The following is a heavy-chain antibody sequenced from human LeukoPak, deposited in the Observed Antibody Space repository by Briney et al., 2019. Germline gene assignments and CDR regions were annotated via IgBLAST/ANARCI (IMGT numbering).Heavy chain of an antibody. CDR2: ISSNGGTT. V-gene: IGHV3-64*01. J-gene: IGHJ3*02. CDR3: ARPQGRCCSGGSCWGAFDI. Sequence: GGSLRLSCAASGFTFSTYVMYWVRQAPGKGLEYVSAISSNGGTTYYANSVKGRFTISRDNSKNTLYLQMGSLRAEDMAVYYCARPQGRCCSGGSCWGAFDIWGQGTMVTVSS. D-gene: IGHD2-15*01. CDR1: GFTFSTYV.